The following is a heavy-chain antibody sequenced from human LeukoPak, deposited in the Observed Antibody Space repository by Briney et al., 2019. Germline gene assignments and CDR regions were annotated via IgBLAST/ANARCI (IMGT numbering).Heavy chain of an antibody. CDR1: GFTFSSYA. CDR2: ISYDGSNK. D-gene: IGHD3-3*01. J-gene: IGHJ4*02. CDR3: ARTYDFWSGSFDY. Sequence: PGGPLRLSCAASGFTFSSYAMHWVRQAPGKGLEWVAVISYDGSNKYYADSVKGRFTISRDNSKNTLYLQMNSLRAEDTAVYYCARTYDFWSGSFDYWGQGSLVTVPS. V-gene: IGHV3-30-3*01.